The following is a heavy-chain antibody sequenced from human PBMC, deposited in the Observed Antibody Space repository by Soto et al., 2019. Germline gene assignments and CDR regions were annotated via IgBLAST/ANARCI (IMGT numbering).Heavy chain of an antibody. Sequence: SETLSLTCTVSGGSVSSGSYYWSWIRQPPGKGLEWIGYIYYSGSTNYNPSLKSRVTISVDTSKNQFSLKLSSVTAADTAVYYCARDTYYYDSSGYACGQGTLVTVSS. V-gene: IGHV4-61*01. CDR3: ARDTYYYDSSGYA. J-gene: IGHJ5*02. D-gene: IGHD3-22*01. CDR2: IYYSGST. CDR1: GGSVSSGSYY.